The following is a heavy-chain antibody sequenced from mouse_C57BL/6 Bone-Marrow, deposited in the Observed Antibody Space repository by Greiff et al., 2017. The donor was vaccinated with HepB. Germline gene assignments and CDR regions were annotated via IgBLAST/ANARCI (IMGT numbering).Heavy chain of an antibody. D-gene: IGHD4-1*01. CDR2: INYDGSST. J-gene: IGHJ1*03. CDR1: GFTFSDYY. CDR3: ARPRTGTYWYFDV. Sequence: EVHLVESEGGLVQPGSSMKLSCTASGFTFSDYYMAWVRQVPEKGLEWVANINYDGSSTYYLDSLKSRFIISRDNAKNILYLRMSSLKSEDTATYYCARPRTGTYWYFDVWGTGTTVTVSS. V-gene: IGHV5-16*01.